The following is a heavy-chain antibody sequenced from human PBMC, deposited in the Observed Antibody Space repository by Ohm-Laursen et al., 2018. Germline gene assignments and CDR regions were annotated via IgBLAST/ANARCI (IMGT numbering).Heavy chain of an antibody. CDR1: GFTFDDYA. Sequence: SLRLSCSASGFTFDDYAMHWVRQAPGKGLEWVSGISWNSGSIGYADSVKGRFTISRDNAKNSLYLQMNSLRAEDTALYYCAKTLPYDFWSGPAGAFDIWGQGTMVTVSS. J-gene: IGHJ3*02. CDR2: ISWNSGSI. D-gene: IGHD3-3*01. V-gene: IGHV3-9*01. CDR3: AKTLPYDFWSGPAGAFDI.